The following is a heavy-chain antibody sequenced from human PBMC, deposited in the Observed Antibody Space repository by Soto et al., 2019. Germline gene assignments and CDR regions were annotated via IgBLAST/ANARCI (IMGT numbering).Heavy chain of an antibody. V-gene: IGHV1-69*01. J-gene: IGHJ6*02. D-gene: IGHD3-22*01. CDR2: IIPIFGTA. CDR1: GGTFSSYA. CDR3: ARVIELGYYYDTKSLGYYYYCMDV. Sequence: QVQLVQSGAEVQKPGSSVKVSCKASGGTFSSYAISWVRQAPGQGLEWMGGIIPIFGTANYAQKFQGRFTITADESTSTAYLELSSLRSEDTAVYYCARVIELGYYYDTKSLGYYYYCMDVWGQGNTVTVSS.